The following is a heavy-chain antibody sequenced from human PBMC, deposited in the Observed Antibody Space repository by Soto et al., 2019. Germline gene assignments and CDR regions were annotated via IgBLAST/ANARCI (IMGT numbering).Heavy chain of an antibody. Sequence: EVQLLESGGGLVQPGGSLRLSCAASGFTFSTYVINWVRQAPGKGLEWVSAINGGGGGTYYADSVTGRFVISRAKSKNTLCLQMNSLRAGDTAVYFCTKTSGNGWSSVHSWGQGTLVTVSS. CDR2: INGGGGGT. CDR1: GFTFSTYV. D-gene: IGHD6-19*01. CDR3: TKTSGNGWSSVHS. V-gene: IGHV3-23*01. J-gene: IGHJ4*02.